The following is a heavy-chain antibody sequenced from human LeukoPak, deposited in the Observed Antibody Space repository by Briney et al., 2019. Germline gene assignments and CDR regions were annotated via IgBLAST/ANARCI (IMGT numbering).Heavy chain of an antibody. CDR1: GYRFTSYW. CDR2: IYPGDSDT. CDR3: ARGAYCGGDCYSESWFDP. V-gene: IGHV5-51*01. D-gene: IGHD2-21*02. Sequence: GESLQISCKGSGYRFTSYWIGWVRQMPGKGLEWMGIIYPGDSDTRYSPSFQGQVTISADKSISTAYLQWSSLKASDTAMYYCARGAYCGGDCYSESWFDPWGQGTLVTVSS. J-gene: IGHJ5*02.